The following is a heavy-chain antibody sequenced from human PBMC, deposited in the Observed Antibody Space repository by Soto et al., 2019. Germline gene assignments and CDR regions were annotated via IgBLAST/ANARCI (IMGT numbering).Heavy chain of an antibody. CDR3: AKDRVYSSSWYRPFDY. CDR2: ISGSGGST. J-gene: IGHJ4*02. V-gene: IGHV3-23*01. D-gene: IGHD6-13*01. CDR1: GFTFSSYA. Sequence: EVQLLESGGGLVQPGGSLRLSCAASGFTFSSYAMSWVRQAPGKGLEWVSAISGSGGSTYYADSVKGRFTISRDNSKNTLYLQMNSLRAEDTAVYYCAKDRVYSSSWYRPFDYWGQGTLVTVSS.